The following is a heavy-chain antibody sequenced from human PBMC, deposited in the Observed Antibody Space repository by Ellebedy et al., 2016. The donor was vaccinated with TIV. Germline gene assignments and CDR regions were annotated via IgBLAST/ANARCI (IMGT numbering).Heavy chain of an antibody. V-gene: IGHV1-3*01. D-gene: IGHD6-13*01. CDR1: GYTFTNYA. CDR3: ARDRAGLAAAGTFDY. Sequence: ASVKVSCKASGYTFTNYAMHWVRQAPGQRLEWMGWINPDSGKTKFSEKFQGRVAITRDTSASNAYMELSSLRSEDTAVYYCARDRAGLAAAGTFDYWGQGALGTVSS. J-gene: IGHJ4*02. CDR2: INPDSGKT.